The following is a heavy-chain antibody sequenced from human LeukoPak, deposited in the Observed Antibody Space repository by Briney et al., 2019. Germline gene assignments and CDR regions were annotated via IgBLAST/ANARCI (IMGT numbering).Heavy chain of an antibody. Sequence: GASVKVSCKASGGTFSSYAISWVRHAPGQGLEWMGRIIPILGIANYAQKFQGRVTITADKSTSTAYMELSSLRSEDTAVYYCARDYGDYDFYFDYWGQGTLVTVSS. D-gene: IGHD4-17*01. CDR2: IIPILGIA. V-gene: IGHV1-69*04. J-gene: IGHJ4*02. CDR1: GGTFSSYA. CDR3: ARDYGDYDFYFDY.